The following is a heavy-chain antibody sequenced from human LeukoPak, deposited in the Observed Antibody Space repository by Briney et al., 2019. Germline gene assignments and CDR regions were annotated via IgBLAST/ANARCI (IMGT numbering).Heavy chain of an antibody. V-gene: IGHV3-30-3*01. D-gene: IGHD6-13*01. Sequence: PGGSLRLSCAASGFTFSSYAMHWVRQAPGKGLEWVAVISYDGSNKYYADSVKGRFTISRDNSKNTLYLQMNSLRAEDTAVYYCAKGGSNWPNDYGMDVWGQGTTVTVSS. CDR2: ISYDGSNK. CDR1: GFTFSSYA. J-gene: IGHJ6*02. CDR3: AKGGSNWPNDYGMDV.